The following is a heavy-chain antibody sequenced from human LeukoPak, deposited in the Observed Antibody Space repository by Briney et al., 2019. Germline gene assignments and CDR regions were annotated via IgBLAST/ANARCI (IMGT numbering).Heavy chain of an antibody. D-gene: IGHD3-22*01. CDR1: GFTFSSYA. CDR2: ISGSGGST. J-gene: IGHJ4*02. V-gene: IGHV3-23*01. CDR3: AKLASGYPYLLYFDY. Sequence: GGSLRLSCAASGFTFSSYAMSWVRQAPGKRLEWVSAISGSGGSTYYADSVKGRFTISRDNSKNTLYLQMNSLRAEDTAVYYCAKLASGYPYLLYFDYWGQGTLVTVSS.